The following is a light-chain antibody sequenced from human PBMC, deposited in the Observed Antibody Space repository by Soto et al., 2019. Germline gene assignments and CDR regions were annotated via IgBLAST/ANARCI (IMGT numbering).Light chain of an antibody. CDR2: YDS. CDR3: QVWEVSVVPFDV. V-gene: IGLV3-21*01. Sequence: SYELTQPPSVSVAPGKTARITCGGNNIGSKSVHWYQQKPGQAPVLVIYYDSDRPSGIPERFSGSNSGNTATLTISRVEPGDEAVYCGQVWEVSVVPFDVFGSGTKVTAL. CDR1: NIGSKS. J-gene: IGLJ6*01.